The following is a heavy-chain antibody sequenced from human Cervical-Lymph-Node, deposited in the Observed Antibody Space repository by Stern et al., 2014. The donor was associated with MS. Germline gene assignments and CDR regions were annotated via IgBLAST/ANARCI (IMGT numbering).Heavy chain of an antibody. CDR1: GFTFSRYW. CDR2: IKEDGSEQ. D-gene: IGHD2-2*01. J-gene: IGHJ6*02. Sequence: EVQLVESGGVLVQPGGSLKLSCAASGFTFSRYWMTWVRQAPGKGLEWVAKIKEDGSEQYYVASVKGRFTMSRDNAKNSLYLQMNSLRAEDTAVYYCARRVLVAMGGYPKTLDVWGRGTTVTVSS. CDR3: ARRVLVAMGGYPKTLDV. V-gene: IGHV3-7*01.